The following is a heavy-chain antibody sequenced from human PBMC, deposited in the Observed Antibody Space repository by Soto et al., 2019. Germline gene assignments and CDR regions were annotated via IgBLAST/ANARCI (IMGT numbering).Heavy chain of an antibody. CDR2: MNPNSGNT. J-gene: IGHJ6*02. D-gene: IGHD3-3*01. Sequence: APWQVSCKASGYTFTGYYMHWVRQATGEGLEWMGWMNPNSGNTGYAQKFQGRVTMTRNTSISTAYMELSSLRPEDTAVYYCAIFGVVMPYYYYGMDVWGQGTTVTVTS. CDR3: AIFGVVMPYYYYGMDV. CDR1: GYTFTGYY. V-gene: IGHV1-8*02.